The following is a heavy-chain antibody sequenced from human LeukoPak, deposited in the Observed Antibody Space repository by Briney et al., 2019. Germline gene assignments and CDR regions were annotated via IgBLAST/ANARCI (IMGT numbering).Heavy chain of an antibody. CDR1: GGSFSGYY. Sequence: PSETLSLTCAVYGGSFSGYYWSRIRQPPGKGLEWIGEINHSGSTNYNPSLKSRVTISVDTSKNQFSLKLGSVIAADTAVYYCARVQTTVTSYSWFDPWGQGTLVTVSS. J-gene: IGHJ5*02. V-gene: IGHV4-34*01. CDR2: INHSGST. D-gene: IGHD4-11*01. CDR3: ARVQTTVTSYSWFDP.